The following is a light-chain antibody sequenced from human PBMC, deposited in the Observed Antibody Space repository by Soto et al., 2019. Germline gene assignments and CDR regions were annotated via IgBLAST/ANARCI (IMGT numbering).Light chain of an antibody. CDR1: QSVVSK. CDR2: GAS. Sequence: EIVMTQSPATLSVSPGERATLSCRASQSVVSKLAWYQQKPGQAPRLLIYGASSRATGIPDRFSGSGSGTDFTLTISRLEPEDFAVYYCQQYGSSTWTFGQGTKVDIK. J-gene: IGKJ1*01. CDR3: QQYGSSTWT. V-gene: IGKV3-20*01.